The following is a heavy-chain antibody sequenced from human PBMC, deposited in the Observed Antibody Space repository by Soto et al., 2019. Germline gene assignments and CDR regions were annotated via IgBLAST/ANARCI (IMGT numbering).Heavy chain of an antibody. CDR1: GGSVDSVNHY. V-gene: IGHV4-30-4*01. CDR3: ATSEYSSLSINWFDP. Sequence: SETLSLTCSVSGGSVDSVNHYWSWIRQPPGKGLEWIGYIYNGGHTFYNPSLKSRVKILVDKSRNQFSLRLSSVTAADTAVHFCATSEYSSLSINWFDPWGQGALVTVSS. D-gene: IGHD6-6*01. CDR2: IYNGGHT. J-gene: IGHJ5*02.